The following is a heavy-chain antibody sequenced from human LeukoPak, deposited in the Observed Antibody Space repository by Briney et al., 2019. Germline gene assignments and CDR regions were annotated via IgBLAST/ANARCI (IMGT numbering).Heavy chain of an antibody. CDR2: ISASGLMT. Sequence: PGGSLRLSCAASGFTFTNYAMTWVRHAPGKGLAWVSSISASGLMTYYADSVKGRFTVSRDNSKNSLYLQMSSLTAADTAVYYCAKDRSIGTYYTFDHWGQGTLVTVSS. D-gene: IGHD1-26*01. CDR3: AKDRSIGTYYTFDH. CDR1: GFTFTNYA. J-gene: IGHJ4*02. V-gene: IGHV3-23*01.